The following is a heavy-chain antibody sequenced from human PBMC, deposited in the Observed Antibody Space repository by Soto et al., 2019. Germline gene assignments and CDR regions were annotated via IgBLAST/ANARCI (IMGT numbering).Heavy chain of an antibody. J-gene: IGHJ4*02. V-gene: IGHV1-69*01. D-gene: IGHD1-1*01. CDR1: GGTFSRHA. Sequence: QVQLVQSGAEVRKPGSSVKVSCKASGGTFSRHAISWVRQAPGQGLEWMGGIIPIFGTANHAQKFQGRVTIIADESTSTVYMELSSLRSEDTAVYYCARLDRETRNLDYWGQGTLVTVSS. CDR3: ARLDRETRNLDY. CDR2: IIPIFGTA.